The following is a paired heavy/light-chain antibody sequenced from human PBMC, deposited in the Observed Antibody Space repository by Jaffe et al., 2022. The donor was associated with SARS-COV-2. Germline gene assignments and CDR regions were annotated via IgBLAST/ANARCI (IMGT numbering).Light chain of an antibody. J-gene: IGLJ1*01. Sequence: QSVLTQPPSVSAAPGQKVTISCSGSSSNIGNNYVSWYQQLPGTAPKLLIYENNKRPSGIPDRFSGSKSGTSATLGITGLQTGDEADYYCGTWDSSLRGGVFGTGTKVTVL. V-gene: IGLV1-51*02. CDR2: ENN. CDR1: SSNIGNNY. CDR3: GTWDSSLRGGV.
Heavy chain of an antibody. V-gene: IGHV3-23*01. CDR1: GFTFSSYA. J-gene: IGHJ4*02. D-gene: IGHD6-13*01. Sequence: EVQLLESGGGLVQPGGSLRLSCAASGFTFSSYAMSWVRQAPGKGLEWVSAISGSGGSTYYADSVKGRFTISRDNSKNTLYLQMNSLRAEDTAVYYCAKDFSRQYSSSWYFFLSLEPDYWGQGTLVTVSS. CDR2: ISGSGGST. CDR3: AKDFSRQYSSSWYFFLSLEPDY.